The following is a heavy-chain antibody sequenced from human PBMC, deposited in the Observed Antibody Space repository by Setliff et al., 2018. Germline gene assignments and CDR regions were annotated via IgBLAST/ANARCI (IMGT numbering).Heavy chain of an antibody. J-gene: IGHJ4*02. Sequence: GGSLRLSCAASGFTLNTYGISWVRQAPGKGLEWVTFIRSDGNKKYFGDSVKGRFSISRDNSENTLFLQMTSLRPEDTGVYYCAKVKKPLIRGSGFDYWGRGTLVTVSS. CDR2: IRSDGNKK. D-gene: IGHD3-10*01. CDR1: GFTLNTYG. CDR3: AKVKKPLIRGSGFDY. V-gene: IGHV3-30*02.